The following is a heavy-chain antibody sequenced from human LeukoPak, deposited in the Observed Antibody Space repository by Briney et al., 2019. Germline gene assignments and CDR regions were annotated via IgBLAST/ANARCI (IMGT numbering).Heavy chain of an antibody. CDR2: IYYSGST. V-gene: IGHV4-30-4*01. J-gene: IGHJ4*02. D-gene: IGHD3-10*01. CDR1: GGSISSGDYY. CDR3: ARAHDYGSGSFDY. Sequence: PSETLSLTCTVSGGSISSGDYYWSWIRQPPGKGLEWIGYIYYSGSTYYNPSLKSRVTISVDTSKNQFSLRLSSVTAADTAVYYCARAHDYGSGSFDYWGRGTLVTVSS.